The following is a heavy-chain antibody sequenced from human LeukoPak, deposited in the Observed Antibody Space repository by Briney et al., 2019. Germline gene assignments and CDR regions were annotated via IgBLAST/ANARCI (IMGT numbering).Heavy chain of an antibody. V-gene: IGHV4-59*08. J-gene: IGHJ5*02. CDR1: GSSISSYY. Sequence: SETLSLTCTVSGSSISSYYWSWIRQPPGKGLEWIGYIYYSGSTNYNPSLKSRVTISVDTSKNQFSLKLSSVTAADTAVYYCARKAAYSSSPGWFDPWGQGTLVTVSS. CDR2: IYYSGST. D-gene: IGHD6-6*01. CDR3: ARKAAYSSSPGWFDP.